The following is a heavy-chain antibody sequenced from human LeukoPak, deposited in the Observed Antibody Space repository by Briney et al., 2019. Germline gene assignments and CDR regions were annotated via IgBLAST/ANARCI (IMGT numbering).Heavy chain of an antibody. V-gene: IGHV3-30*18. CDR2: ISYDGSNK. Sequence: PGRSLRLSCAASGFTFSSYGMHWVRQAPGKGLEWVAVISYDGSNKYYADSVKGRFTISRDNSKNTLYLQMNSVRAEDTAVYYCAKSDILTGYHNPFDYWGQGTLVTVSS. CDR3: AKSDILTGYHNPFDY. CDR1: GFTFSSYG. J-gene: IGHJ4*02. D-gene: IGHD3-9*01.